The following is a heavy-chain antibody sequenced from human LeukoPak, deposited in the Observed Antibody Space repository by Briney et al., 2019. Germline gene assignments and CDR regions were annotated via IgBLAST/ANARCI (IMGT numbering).Heavy chain of an antibody. CDR3: ANQYLDAFDI. CDR2: IIPIFGTA. J-gene: IGHJ3*02. CDR1: GGTFSSYA. Sequence: EASVKVSCKASGGTFSSYAISWVRQAPGQGLEWMGGIIPIFGTANYAQKFQGRVTITTDESTGTAYMELSSLRSEDTAVYYCANQYLDAFDIWGQGTMVTVSS. D-gene: IGHD2-2*01. V-gene: IGHV1-69*05.